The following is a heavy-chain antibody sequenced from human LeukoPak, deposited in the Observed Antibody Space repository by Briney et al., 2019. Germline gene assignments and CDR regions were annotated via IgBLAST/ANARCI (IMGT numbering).Heavy chain of an antibody. CDR3: ARGSELLGEVSWFDP. J-gene: IGHJ5*02. V-gene: IGHV3-43D*03. D-gene: IGHD1-26*01. CDR2: ISWDGGST. CDR1: GFTFDDYA. Sequence: GGYLRLSCAASGFTFDDYAMHWVRQAPGKGLEWVSLISWDGGSTYYADSVKGRFTISRDNSKNSLYLQMNSLRAEDTALYYCARGSELLGEVSWFDPWGQGTLVTVSS.